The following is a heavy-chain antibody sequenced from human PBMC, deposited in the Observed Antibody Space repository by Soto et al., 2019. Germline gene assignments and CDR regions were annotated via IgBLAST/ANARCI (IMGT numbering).Heavy chain of an antibody. V-gene: IGHV4-59*01. J-gene: IGHJ6*02. CDR1: GASISRYY. CDR2: LYKTGST. CDR3: ARDLWCYCGVACDPLDV. D-gene: IGHD2-21*01. Sequence: QVRLQESGPGLVKPSETLSLTCTVSGASISRYYWSWIRQSPGKGLEWIGYLYKTGSTIYNPAQTSRVTIAVDTAKNQFCLKMNSVTAADTAVYYWARDLWCYCGVACDPLDVWGQGTTVTVSS.